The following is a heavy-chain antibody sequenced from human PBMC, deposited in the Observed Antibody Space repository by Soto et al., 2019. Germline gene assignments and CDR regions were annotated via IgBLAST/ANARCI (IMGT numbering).Heavy chain of an antibody. CDR3: ARGLQYITGWNYFDS. D-gene: IGHD3-10*01. V-gene: IGHV1-69*01. J-gene: IGHJ4*02. CDR1: GGTFSTSG. CDR2: IVPIFGPE. Sequence: QVRLVQSGPEVRKPGFSVKVSCKASGGTFSTSGISWVRQAPGQGLEWMGGIVPIFGPEKYAPKFQGRVTISAEHSTNTFYMERGSLRSEDTAVYYCARGLQYITGWNYFDSWGQGPLVTASS.